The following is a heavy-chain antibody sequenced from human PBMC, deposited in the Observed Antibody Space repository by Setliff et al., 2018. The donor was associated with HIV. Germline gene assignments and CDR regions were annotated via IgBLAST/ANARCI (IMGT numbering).Heavy chain of an antibody. CDR1: GGSFNGYY. V-gene: IGHV4-34*01. CDR3: ARGRDDYNYDPFDI. Sequence: SETLSLTCAVYGGSFNGYYWSWIRQPPGKGLEWIGEVNHSGSTNYNPSLKSRVTISVDTSKNQFSVKLSSVTAADTAVYYCARGRDDYNYDPFDIWGQGTMVTVSS. D-gene: IGHD4-4*01. CDR2: VNHSGST. J-gene: IGHJ3*02.